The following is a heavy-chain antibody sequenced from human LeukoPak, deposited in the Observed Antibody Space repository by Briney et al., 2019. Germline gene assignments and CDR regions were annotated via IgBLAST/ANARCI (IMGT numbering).Heavy chain of an antibody. CDR3: AKEGSGWAYFGDYVTFDY. Sequence: GGTLRLSCAASGFTFSSYGMSWVRQAPGKVLEWVSAISGSGGTTYYADSVKGRFTISRDNSKNTLYLQMNSLRAEDTAVYYCAKEGSGWAYFGDYVTFDYWGQGTLVTVSS. CDR2: ISGSGGTT. D-gene: IGHD4-17*01. CDR1: GFTFSSYG. J-gene: IGHJ4*02. V-gene: IGHV3-23*01.